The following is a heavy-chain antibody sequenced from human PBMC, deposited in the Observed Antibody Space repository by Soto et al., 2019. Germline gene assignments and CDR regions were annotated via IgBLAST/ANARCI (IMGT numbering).Heavy chain of an antibody. J-gene: IGHJ4*02. V-gene: IGHV1-46*03. D-gene: IGHD2-2*01. CDR3: ARVRGYCSSTSCSTYFDY. Sequence: VKVSCKASGYTFTSYYMHWVRQAPGQGLEWMGIINPSGGSTSYAQKFQGRVTMTRDTSTSTVYMELSSLRSEDTAVYYCARVRGYCSSTSCSTYFDYWGQGTLLTVSS. CDR1: GYTFTSYY. CDR2: INPSGGST.